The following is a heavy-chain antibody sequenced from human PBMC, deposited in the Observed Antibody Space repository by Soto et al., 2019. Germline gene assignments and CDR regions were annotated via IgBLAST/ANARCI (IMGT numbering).Heavy chain of an antibody. V-gene: IGHV1-24*01. CDR2: FDPEDGET. CDR1: GYTLTELS. D-gene: IGHD6-19*01. Sequence: GASVKVSCKVSGYTLTELSMHWVRQAPGKGLEWMGGFDPEDGETIYAQKFQGRVTMTEDTSTDTAYMELSSLRSEDTAVYYCATGGAVAPRDWFDPWGQGTLVTVSS. CDR3: ATGGAVAPRDWFDP. J-gene: IGHJ5*02.